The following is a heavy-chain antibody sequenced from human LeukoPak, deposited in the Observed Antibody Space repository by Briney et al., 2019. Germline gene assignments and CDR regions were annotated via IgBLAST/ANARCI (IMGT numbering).Heavy chain of an antibody. CDR2: INPSGGST. Sequence: ASXKVSCKASGYTFTNYYMHWVRQAPGQGREGMGFINPSGGSTSYAQKFQGRVTMTRDTSTSTVYMELSSLTSEDTAVYYCARNAASGLDYWGQGTLVTVSS. CDR3: ARNAASGLDY. V-gene: IGHV1-46*01. CDR1: GYTFTNYY. D-gene: IGHD2-15*01. J-gene: IGHJ4*02.